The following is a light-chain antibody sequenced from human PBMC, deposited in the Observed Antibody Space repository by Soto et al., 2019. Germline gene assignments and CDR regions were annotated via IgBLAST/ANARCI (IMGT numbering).Light chain of an antibody. CDR1: QSISRS. CDR3: QQRGNWPPIT. V-gene: IGKV3-15*01. Sequence: VLSQSLAVLSISPGEKATLSCRASQSISRSLAWYQQKPGQAPRLLISDASTRATGIPARFSGSGSGTEFTLTISSLQSEDFAVYYCQQRGNWPPITFGQGTRLEI. CDR2: DAS. J-gene: IGKJ5*01.